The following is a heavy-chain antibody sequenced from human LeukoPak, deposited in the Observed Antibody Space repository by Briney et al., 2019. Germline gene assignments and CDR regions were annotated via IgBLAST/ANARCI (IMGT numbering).Heavy chain of an antibody. CDR2: IDHTGIT. CDR3: ARSSYYYGADALDI. CDR1: DDSITLYY. Sequence: SETLSLTCTVSDDSITLYYWSWIRQPPGKGLEWIGYIDHTGITNYNPSLNSRVTISRDTSKNHFSLELISATAADTAVYYCARSSYYYGADALDIWGQGTTVTVSS. V-gene: IGHV4-59*01. D-gene: IGHD3-10*01. J-gene: IGHJ3*02.